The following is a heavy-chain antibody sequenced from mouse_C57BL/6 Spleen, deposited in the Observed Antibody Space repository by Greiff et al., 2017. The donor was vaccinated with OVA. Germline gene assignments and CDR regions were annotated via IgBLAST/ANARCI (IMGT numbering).Heavy chain of an antibody. CDR1: GYTFTNYW. CDR2: IYPGGGYT. CDR3: ARYYDYDGAWFAY. V-gene: IGHV1-63*01. J-gene: IGHJ3*01. D-gene: IGHD2-4*01. Sequence: QVQLKESGAELVRPGTSVKMSCKASGYTFTNYWIGWAKQRPGHGLEWIGDIYPGGGYTNYNEKFKGKATLTADKSSSTAYMQFSSLTSEDSAIYYCARYYDYDGAWFAYWGQGTLVTVSA.